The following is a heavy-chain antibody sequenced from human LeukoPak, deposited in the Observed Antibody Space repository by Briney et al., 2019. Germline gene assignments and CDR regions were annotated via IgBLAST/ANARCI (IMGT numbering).Heavy chain of an antibody. D-gene: IGHD3-3*01. CDR2: IYHSGST. J-gene: IGHJ4*02. V-gene: IGHV4-39*01. Sequence: SETLSLTCTVSGGSISSSSSYWGWIRQPPGKGLEWIGSIYHSGSTYYNPSLKSRVTISVDTSKNQFSLKLSSVTAADTAVYYCARRRDSDFWSGSWIDYWGRGTLVTVSS. CDR1: GGSISSSSSY. CDR3: ARRRDSDFWSGSWIDY.